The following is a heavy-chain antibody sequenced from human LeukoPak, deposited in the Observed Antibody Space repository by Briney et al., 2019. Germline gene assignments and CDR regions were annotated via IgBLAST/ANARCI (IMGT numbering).Heavy chain of an antibody. CDR2: ISGSGGST. CDR1: GFTFSSYA. Sequence: GGSLRLSCAASGFTFSSYAMSWVRQAPGKGLEWVSAISGSGGSTYYADSVKGRFTISRDNSKNEVYLQMNSVRPEDTALYYCARDQAYNYNVRAFDIWGQGAMVTASS. V-gene: IGHV3-23*01. J-gene: IGHJ3*02. CDR3: ARDQAYNYNVRAFDI. D-gene: IGHD3-16*01.